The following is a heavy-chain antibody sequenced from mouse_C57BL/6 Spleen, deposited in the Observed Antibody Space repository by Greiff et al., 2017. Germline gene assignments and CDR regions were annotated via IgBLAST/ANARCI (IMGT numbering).Heavy chain of an antibody. J-gene: IGHJ2*01. Sequence: QVQLQQSGAELVRPGTSVKVSCKASGYAFTNYLIEWVKQRPGQGLEWIGVINPGSGGTNYNEKFKGKATLTADKSSSTAYMQLSSLTSEDSAVYFCARSPRRFYYFDYWGQGTTLTVSS. CDR2: INPGSGGT. CDR3: ARSPRRFYYFDY. CDR1: GYAFTNYL. V-gene: IGHV1-54*01.